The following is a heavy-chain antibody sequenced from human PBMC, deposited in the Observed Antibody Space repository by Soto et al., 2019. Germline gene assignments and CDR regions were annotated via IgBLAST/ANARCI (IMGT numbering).Heavy chain of an antibody. J-gene: IGHJ4*02. D-gene: IGHD4-4*01. CDR2: IYYSGST. Sequence: QVQLQESGPGLVKPSQTLSLTCTVSGGSISSGDYYWSWIRQPPGKGLEWIGYIYYSGSTYYNPSLKSRVTLSVDTSKNQFSLKLRSVTAADTAVYYCARLADYSNYGDYWGQGTLVTVSS. V-gene: IGHV4-30-4*01. CDR3: ARLADYSNYGDY. CDR1: GGSISSGDYY.